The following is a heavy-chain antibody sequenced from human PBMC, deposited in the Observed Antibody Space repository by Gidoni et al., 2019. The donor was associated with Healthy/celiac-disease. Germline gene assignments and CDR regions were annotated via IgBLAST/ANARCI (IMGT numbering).Heavy chain of an antibody. D-gene: IGHD1-1*01. CDR3: AKDNDDYFDY. CDR1: GFTFSSYG. CDR2: ISYDGSNK. V-gene: IGHV3-30*18. Sequence: QVQLVESGGGVVQPGRSLRLSCAASGFTFSSYGMHWVRQAPGKGLAWVAVISYDGSNKYYADSVKGRFTISRDNSKNTLYLQMNSLRAEDTAVYYCAKDNDDYFDYWGQGTLVTVSS. J-gene: IGHJ4*02.